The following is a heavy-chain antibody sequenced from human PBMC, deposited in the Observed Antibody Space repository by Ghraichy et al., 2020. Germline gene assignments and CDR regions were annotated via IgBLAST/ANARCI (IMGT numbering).Heavy chain of an antibody. V-gene: IGHV1-46*01. CDR3: ASGGGECSGGSCMATDY. CDR2: INPSGGST. CDR1: GYTFTSYY. Sequence: ASVKVSCKASGYTFTSYYMHWVRQAPGQGLEWMGIINPSGGSTSYAQKFQGRVTMTRDTSTSTVYMELSSLRSEDTAVYYCASGGGECSGGSCMATDYWGQGTLVTVSS. J-gene: IGHJ4*02. D-gene: IGHD2-15*01.